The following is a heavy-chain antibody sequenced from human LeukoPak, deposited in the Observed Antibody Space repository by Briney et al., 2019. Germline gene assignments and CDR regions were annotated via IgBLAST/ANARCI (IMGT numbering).Heavy chain of an antibody. CDR1: GGSISSGSYY. CDR3: ARTIVVVPAARINYFDY. Sequence: ASETLSLTCTVSGGSISSGSYYWSWIRQPAGKGLEWIGRIYTSGSTNYNPSLKSRVTIPVDTSKNQFSLKLSSVTAADTAVYYCARTIVVVPAARINYFDYWGQGTLVTVSS. D-gene: IGHD2-2*01. J-gene: IGHJ4*02. CDR2: IYTSGST. V-gene: IGHV4-61*02.